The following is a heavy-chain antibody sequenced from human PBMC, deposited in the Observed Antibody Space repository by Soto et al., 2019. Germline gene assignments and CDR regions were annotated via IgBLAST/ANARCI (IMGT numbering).Heavy chain of an antibody. D-gene: IGHD5-12*01. Sequence: GGSLRLSCAASGFTFSSYWMSWVRQAPGKGLEWVANIKQDGSEKYYVDSVKCRFTISRDNAKNSLYLQMNSLRAEDTAVYYCAVGYSGYDFFNYWGQGTLVTVSS. CDR3: AVGYSGYDFFNY. J-gene: IGHJ4*02. CDR1: GFTFSSYW. V-gene: IGHV3-7*01. CDR2: IKQDGSEK.